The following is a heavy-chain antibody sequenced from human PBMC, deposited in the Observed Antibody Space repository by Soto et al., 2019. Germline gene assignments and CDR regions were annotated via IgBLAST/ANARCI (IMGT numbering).Heavy chain of an antibody. J-gene: IGHJ4*02. Sequence: GSLRLSCAASGFTFSSFWMSWVRQAPGKGLEWVANIKTDGSGTHYVDSVKGRFTISRDNPKTSLFLQMNSLRVEDTAVYFCTSDRYPTFYHGSGSYPYYWGRGSPGAVSS. CDR2: IKTDGSGT. CDR1: GFTFSSFW. CDR3: TSDRYPTFYHGSGSYPYY. V-gene: IGHV3-7*03. D-gene: IGHD3-10*01.